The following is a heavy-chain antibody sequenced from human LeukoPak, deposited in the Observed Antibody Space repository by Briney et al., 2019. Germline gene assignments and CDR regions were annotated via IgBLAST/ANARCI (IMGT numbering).Heavy chain of an antibody. CDR2: ISSSGSTI. J-gene: IGHJ4*02. Sequence: GGSLRLSCAASGFTFSSYEMNWVRQAPGKGLEWVSYISSSGSTIYYADSVKGRFTISRDNAKNSLYLQMNSLRAEDTAVYYCARDRPGIVRWFDYWGQGTLVTVSS. CDR1: GFTFSSYE. V-gene: IGHV3-48*03. CDR3: ARDRPGIVRWFDY. D-gene: IGHD1-26*01.